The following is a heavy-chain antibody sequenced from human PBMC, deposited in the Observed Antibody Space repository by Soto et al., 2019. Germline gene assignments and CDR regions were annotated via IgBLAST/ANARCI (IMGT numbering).Heavy chain of an antibody. Sequence: GSLRLSCAASGFTFSSYAMSWVRQAPGKGLEWVSAISGSGGSTYYADSVKGRFTISRDNSKNTLYLQMNSLRAEDTAVYYCAKIAPGYCLGCYYYGMDVWGQGTTVTVSS. V-gene: IGHV3-23*01. J-gene: IGHJ6*02. CDR1: GFTFSSYA. CDR3: AKIAPGYCLGCYYYGMDV. D-gene: IGHD3-22*01. CDR2: ISGSGGST.